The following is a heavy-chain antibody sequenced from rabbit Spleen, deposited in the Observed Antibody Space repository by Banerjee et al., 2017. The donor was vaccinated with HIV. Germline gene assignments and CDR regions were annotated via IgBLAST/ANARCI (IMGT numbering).Heavy chain of an antibody. CDR3: ARGEHFSVGFSAFAIYLDL. D-gene: IGHD6-1*01. CDR1: GFSFSTSYH. Sequence: QSLEESGGGLVQPEGSLTLTCTASGFSFSTSYHMCWVRPAPGKGLEWIACIYSGIDGITDYASWVNGRFTISKTSSTTVDLKMTSLTAADTATYFCARGEHFSVGFSAFAIYLDLWGPGTLVTVS. CDR2: IYSGIDGIT. J-gene: IGHJ4*01. V-gene: IGHV1S40*01.